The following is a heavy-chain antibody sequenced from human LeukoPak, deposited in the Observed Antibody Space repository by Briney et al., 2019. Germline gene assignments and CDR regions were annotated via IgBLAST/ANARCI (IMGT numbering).Heavy chain of an antibody. V-gene: IGHV3-23*01. CDR1: GFTFSIFT. CDR2: INSNGDST. CDR3: AKDGLCPDVCPTKIAVSGYFDY. D-gene: IGHD6-19*01. J-gene: IGHJ4*02. Sequence: PGGSLRLSCEASGFTFSIFTMSWVRQAPGKGLEWISTINSNGDSTYYADSVKGRFTISRDNSKNTVFLQMNSLSAEDTAVYYCAKDGLCPDVCPTKIAVSGYFDYWGQGIPVTVSS.